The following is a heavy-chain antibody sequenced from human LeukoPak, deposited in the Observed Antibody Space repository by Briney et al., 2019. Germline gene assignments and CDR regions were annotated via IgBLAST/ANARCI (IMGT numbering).Heavy chain of an antibody. CDR3: AKDHYGGNQGFVDY. Sequence: PGGSLRLSCAASGFTFDDYAMHWVRQAPGKGLEWVSGISWNSGSIGYADSVKGRFTISRDNAKNSLYLQMNSLRAEDTALYYCAKDHYGGNQGFVDYWGQGTLVTVSS. D-gene: IGHD4-23*01. J-gene: IGHJ4*02. V-gene: IGHV3-9*01. CDR1: GFTFDDYA. CDR2: ISWNSGSI.